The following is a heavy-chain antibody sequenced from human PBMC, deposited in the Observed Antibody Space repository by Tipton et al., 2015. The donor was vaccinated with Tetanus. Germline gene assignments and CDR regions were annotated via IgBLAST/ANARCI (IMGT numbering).Heavy chain of an antibody. J-gene: IGHJ2*01. CDR3: ARRRSAVLSGGYHWYFDL. CDR2: TYPGDSAA. V-gene: IGHV5-51*01. Sequence: QLVQSGAEVKKPGESLKISCQASGHNSRSYWVSWVRQLPGKGLEWMGITYPGDSAATYNPSFRGQVTISADKSISTTYLQWGSLTASDTAIYYCARRRSAVLSGGYHWYFDLWGRGTMVTVSS. D-gene: IGHD3-3*01. CDR1: GHNSRSYW.